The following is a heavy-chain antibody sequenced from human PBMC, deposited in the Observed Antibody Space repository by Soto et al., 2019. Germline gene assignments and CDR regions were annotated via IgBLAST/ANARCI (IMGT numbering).Heavy chain of an antibody. CDR3: ARGAYSSSWHGLNWFDP. Sequence: QVQLVESGGGVVQPGRSLRLSCAASGFTFSSYAMHWVRQAPGKGLEWVAVISYDGSNKYYADSVKGRFTISRDNSKNPLYLQMNSLRAEDTAVYYCARGAYSSSWHGLNWFDPCGQGTLVTVSS. CDR1: GFTFSSYA. J-gene: IGHJ5*02. D-gene: IGHD6-13*01. CDR2: ISYDGSNK. V-gene: IGHV3-30-3*01.